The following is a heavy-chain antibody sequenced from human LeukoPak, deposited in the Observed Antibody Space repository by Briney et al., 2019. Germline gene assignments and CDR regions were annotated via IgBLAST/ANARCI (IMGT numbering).Heavy chain of an antibody. V-gene: IGHV1-46*01. CDR2: INPSGGST. Sequence: GASVKVSCKASGHTFTSYYMHWVRQAPGQGLEWMGIINPSGGSTSYSQKFQGRVTMTRDTSTSTVYMELSSLRSEDTAVYYCAREYSPKSEVTTRPVDYWGQGTLVTVSS. CDR1: GHTFTSYY. CDR3: AREYSPKSEVTTRPVDY. J-gene: IGHJ4*02. D-gene: IGHD4-17*01.